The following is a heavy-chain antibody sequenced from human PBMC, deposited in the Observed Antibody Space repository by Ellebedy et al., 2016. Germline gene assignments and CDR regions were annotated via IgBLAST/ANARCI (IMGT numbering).Heavy chain of an antibody. CDR1: GFTFSSYG. D-gene: IGHD3-10*01. CDR2: IWYDGSNK. V-gene: IGHV3-33*06. J-gene: IGHJ4*02. CDR3: ANPSE. Sequence: GGSLRLSCAASGFTFSSYGMHWVRQAPGKGLEWVATIWYDGSNKYYADSVKGRFTISRDNSKNTLYLQMNSLRAEDTAVYYCANPSEWGQGTLVTVSS.